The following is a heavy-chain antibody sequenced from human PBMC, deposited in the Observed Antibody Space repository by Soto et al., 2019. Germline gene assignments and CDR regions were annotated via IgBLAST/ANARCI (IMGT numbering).Heavy chain of an antibody. CDR3: ERSDIAAAGTEAFDI. J-gene: IGHJ3*02. CDR1: GGSISSGGYY. CDR2: IYYSGST. V-gene: IGHV4-31*03. D-gene: IGHD6-13*01. Sequence: PSETLSLTCTVSGGSISSGGYYWSWIRQHPGKGLEWIGYIYYSGSTYYNPSLKSRVTISVDTSKNQFSLKLSSVTAADTAVYYCERSDIAAAGTEAFDIWGQGTMVTVSS.